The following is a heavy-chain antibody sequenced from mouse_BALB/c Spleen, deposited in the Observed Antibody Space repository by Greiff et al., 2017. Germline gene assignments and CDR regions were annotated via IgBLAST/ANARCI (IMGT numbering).Heavy chain of an antibody. CDR2: IWGGGST. CDR1: GFSLTDYG. V-gene: IGHV2-6-5*01. J-gene: IGHJ1*01. Sequence: VQGVESGPGLVAPSQSLSITCTVSGFSLTDYGVSWIRQPPGKGLEWLGVIWGGGSTYYNSALKSRLSISKDNSKSQVFLKMNSLQTDDTAMYYCAKLTGTLYWYFDVWGAGTTVTVSS. D-gene: IGHD4-1*01. CDR3: AKLTGTLYWYFDV.